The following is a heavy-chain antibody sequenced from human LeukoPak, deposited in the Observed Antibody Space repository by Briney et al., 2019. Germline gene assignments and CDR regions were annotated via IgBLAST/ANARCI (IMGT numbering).Heavy chain of an antibody. CDR1: GDSVSSDRTG. CDR2: TYYRSKWYN. V-gene: IGHV6-1*01. CDR3: ARGGGAVDY. D-gene: IGHD2-15*01. J-gene: IGHJ4*02. Sequence: SQTLSLTCAISGDSVSSDRTGWTWIRQSPSRGLEWLGRTYYRSKWYNDYAVSLKGRITINPDTSKNQFSLQLNSATPEDTAVYYCARGGGAVDYWGQGTLVTVSS.